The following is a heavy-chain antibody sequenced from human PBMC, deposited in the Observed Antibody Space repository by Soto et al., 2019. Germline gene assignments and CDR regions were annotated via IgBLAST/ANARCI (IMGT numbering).Heavy chain of an antibody. CDR3: ATSKRYNYNWNDLTGDAFDI. Sequence: ASVKVSCKVSGYTLTELSMHWVRQAPGKGLEWMGGFDPEDGETIYAQKFQGRVTMTEDTSTDTAYMELSSLRSEDTAVYYCATSKRYNYNWNDLTGDAFDIWGQGTMVTVSS. D-gene: IGHD1-1*01. CDR1: GYTLTELS. J-gene: IGHJ3*02. CDR2: FDPEDGET. V-gene: IGHV1-24*01.